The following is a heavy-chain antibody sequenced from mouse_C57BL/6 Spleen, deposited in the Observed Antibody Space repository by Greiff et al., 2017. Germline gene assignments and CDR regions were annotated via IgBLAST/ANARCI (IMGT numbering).Heavy chain of an antibody. Sequence: VQLQQSGAELVKPGASVKISCKASGYAFSSYWMNWVKQRPGKGLEWIGQIYPGDGDTNYNGKFKGKATLTADKSASTAYMQLSSLTSEDSAVYFCARAAYYYGSSYDYYAMDYWGQGTSVTVSS. CDR2: IYPGDGDT. D-gene: IGHD1-1*01. CDR1: GYAFSSYW. V-gene: IGHV1-80*01. CDR3: ARAAYYYGSSYDYYAMDY. J-gene: IGHJ4*01.